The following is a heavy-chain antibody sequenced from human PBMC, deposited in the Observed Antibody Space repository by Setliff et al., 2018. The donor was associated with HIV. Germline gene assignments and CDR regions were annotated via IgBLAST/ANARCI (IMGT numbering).Heavy chain of an antibody. CDR2: FDPEGGDT. V-gene: IGHV1-24*01. D-gene: IGHD6-19*01. J-gene: IGHJ4*02. CDR1: GYTLTELT. Sequence: ASVKVSCKVSGYTLTELTMHWVRQAPGKGLEWMGRFDPEGGDTLYAQRFQGRVTMTEDSSTDTAYMELGSLTSDDTAVYYCATAKEHWLTEGGFDFWGQGTLVTVSS. CDR3: ATAKEHWLTEGGFDF.